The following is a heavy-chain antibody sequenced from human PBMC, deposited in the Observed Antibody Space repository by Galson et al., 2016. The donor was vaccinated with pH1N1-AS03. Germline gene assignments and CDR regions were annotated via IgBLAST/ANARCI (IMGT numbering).Heavy chain of an antibody. D-gene: IGHD3-16*01. V-gene: IGHV3-49*03. Sequence: SLRLSCAASGFTFGDYPLTWFRQAPGKGLEWVGFIRSKTYGGTTEYAASVKGRFTISRDDSKSIAYLKMNSRKTADTAVYECARARTSPGSLAGVGFDIWGQGTMVTVSS. CDR1: GFTFGDYP. J-gene: IGHJ3*02. CDR2: IRSKTYGGTT. CDR3: ARARTSPGSLAGVGFDI.